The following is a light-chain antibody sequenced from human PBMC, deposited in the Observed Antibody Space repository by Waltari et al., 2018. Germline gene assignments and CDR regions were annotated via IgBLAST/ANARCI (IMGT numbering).Light chain of an antibody. CDR3: QQSYDSWT. V-gene: IGKV1-39*01. Sequence: DIRVTQSPSSLSASVGDRVTISCRASQIIITRLNWYQHKPGEAPILLIFDASTLQSVVPSRFSGFRSGTECTLTIDSLHPDDFATYYCQQSYDSWTFGQGTKVE. CDR1: QIIITR. J-gene: IGKJ1*01. CDR2: DAS.